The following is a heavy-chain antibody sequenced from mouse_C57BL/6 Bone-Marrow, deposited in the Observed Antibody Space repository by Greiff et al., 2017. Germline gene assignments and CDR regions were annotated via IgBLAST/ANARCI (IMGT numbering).Heavy chain of an antibody. J-gene: IGHJ4*01. CDR1: GFSLTSYG. D-gene: IGHD4-1*01. CDR2: IWRGGNT. V-gene: IGHV2-5*01. CDR3: LGGYAMDY. Sequence: VQLLQSGPGLVQPSQSLSITCTVSGFSLTSYGVHWVRQSPGKGLEWLGVIWRGGNTDYTAAFMSRLSITKNNSKSQVFFKMNSLQADDTAIYXCLGGYAMDYWGQGTSVTVSS.